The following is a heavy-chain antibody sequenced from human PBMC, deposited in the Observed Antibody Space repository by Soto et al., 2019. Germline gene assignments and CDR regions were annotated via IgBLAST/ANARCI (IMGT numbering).Heavy chain of an antibody. CDR1: GGSFSGYY. V-gene: IGHV4-34*01. CDR2: INHSGST. Sequence: SETLSLTCAGYGGSFSGYYWSWIRQPPGKGLEWIGEINHSGSTNYNPSLKSRVTISVDTSKNQFSLKLSSVTAADTAVYYCARDTEAAAGTRDNYYYYYGMDVWGQGTTVTVSS. J-gene: IGHJ6*02. CDR3: ARDTEAAAGTRDNYYYYYGMDV. D-gene: IGHD6-13*01.